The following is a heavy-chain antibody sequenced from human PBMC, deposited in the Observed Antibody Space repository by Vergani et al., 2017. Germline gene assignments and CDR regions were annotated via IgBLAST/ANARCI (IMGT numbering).Heavy chain of an antibody. Sequence: QLLESGGGLIQPGGSLRLSCAASGFTFSNYAMSWVRQTPGRGLEWVSAVSYSGGATWYAASVKGRFTISRDNCRQTVNLHMNFLIAEDTAIYYCARDKFFPKDVFDLWGQGTLVTVSS. V-gene: IGHV3-23*01. J-gene: IGHJ3*01. CDR1: GFTFSNYA. CDR3: ARDKFFPKDVFDL. CDR2: VSYSGGAT.